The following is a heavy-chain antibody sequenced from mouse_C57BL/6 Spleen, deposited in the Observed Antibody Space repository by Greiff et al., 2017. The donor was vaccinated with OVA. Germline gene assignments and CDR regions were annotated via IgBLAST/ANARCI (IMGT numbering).Heavy chain of an antibody. CDR2: IDPSDSYT. V-gene: IGHV1-59*01. CDR3: ARRGGNYPYYHAMCY. D-gene: IGHD2-1*01. CDR1: GYTFTSYW. Sequence: QVQLQQPGAELVRPGTSVKLSCKASGYTFTSYWMHWVKQRPGQGLEWIGVIDPSDSYTNYNQKFKGKATLTVDTSSSTAYMRLSSLTSEDSAVYDCARRGGNYPYYHAMCYWGKGASVSVSS. J-gene: IGHJ4*01.